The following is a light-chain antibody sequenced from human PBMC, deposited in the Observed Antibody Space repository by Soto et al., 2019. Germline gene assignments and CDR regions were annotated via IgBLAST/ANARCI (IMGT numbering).Light chain of an antibody. CDR3: QESDSFPYT. J-gene: IGKJ2*01. Sequence: DIRMTQSPSSLSASVGDRVTITCRASQTISIYLNWYQVKPGKAPNLLLYGATRLQTGVPSRFTGSAAGTEFSLTITSLQPEDLATYFCQESDSFPYTFGQGTKLEIK. V-gene: IGKV1-39*01. CDR2: GAT. CDR1: QTISIY.